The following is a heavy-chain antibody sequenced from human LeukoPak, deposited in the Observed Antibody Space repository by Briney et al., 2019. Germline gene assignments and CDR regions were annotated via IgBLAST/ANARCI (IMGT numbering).Heavy chain of an antibody. V-gene: IGHV4-59*08. CDR2: IYYSGST. Sequence: SETLSLTCIVSGGSISSYYWSWIRQPPGKGLEWIGYIYYSGSTNYNPSLKSRVTISVDTSKNQFSLKLSSVTAADTAVYYCARHALTSSSWYPDYFDYWGQGTLVTVSS. CDR3: ARHALTSSSWYPDYFDY. D-gene: IGHD6-13*01. CDR1: GGSISSYY. J-gene: IGHJ4*02.